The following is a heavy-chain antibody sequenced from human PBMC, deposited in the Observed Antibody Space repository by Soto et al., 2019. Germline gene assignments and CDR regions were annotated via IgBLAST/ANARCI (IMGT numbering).Heavy chain of an antibody. D-gene: IGHD2-21*01. CDR1: GFTFSNYD. Sequence: EVQLVESGGDLVQPGGSLRLSCAASGFTFSNYDMHWVRQATGKGLEWVSTISTAGNTYSPGSVKGRVTISRENAKDSLYLQMNSLRVDDTSVYYCARGRDSGLYYFDYWGQGTLVTVSS. J-gene: IGHJ4*02. V-gene: IGHV3-13*01. CDR3: ARGRDSGLYYFDY. CDR2: ISTAGNT.